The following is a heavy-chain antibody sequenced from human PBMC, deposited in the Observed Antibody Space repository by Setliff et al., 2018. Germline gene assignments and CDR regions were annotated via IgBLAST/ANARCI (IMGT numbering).Heavy chain of an antibody. CDR1: GYSFTDYW. Sequence: PGESLKISCKGPGYSFTDYWIAWVRQTPGKGLEWMGTIYPGNADTRYSPSFQGQVTISTDTSINTAFLQWNNLKASDTAVYYCARRGERFFNWFDPWGQGTLVTVSS. CDR3: ARRGERFFNWFDP. J-gene: IGHJ5*02. D-gene: IGHD2-21*01. CDR2: IYPGNADT. V-gene: IGHV5-51*01.